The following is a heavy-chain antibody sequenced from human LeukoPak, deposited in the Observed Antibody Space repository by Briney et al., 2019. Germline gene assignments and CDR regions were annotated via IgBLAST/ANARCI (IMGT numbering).Heavy chain of an antibody. D-gene: IGHD6-19*01. CDR2: IYYSGST. CDR3: ATRRIAVAGSRYYGMDV. CDR1: GGSISSYY. J-gene: IGHJ6*02. V-gene: IGHV4-59*08. Sequence: SETLSLTCTVSGGSISSYYWSWIRQPPGKGLEWIGYIYYSGSTNYNPSLKSRVTISVDTSKNQFSLKLSSVNAADTAVYYCATRRIAVAGSRYYGMDVWGQGTTVTVSS.